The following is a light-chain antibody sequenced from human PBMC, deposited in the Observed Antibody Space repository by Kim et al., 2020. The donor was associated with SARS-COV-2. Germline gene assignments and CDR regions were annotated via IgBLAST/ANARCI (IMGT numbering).Light chain of an antibody. Sequence: APGKTATITCGGNNIGSKSVHWYQQKPGQAPVLVIYCDSDRPSGIPERFSGSNSGNTATLTISRVEAGDEADYYCQVWDSSSDHWVFGGGTQLTVL. CDR3: QVWDSSSDHWV. CDR2: CDS. CDR1: NIGSKS. J-gene: IGLJ3*02. V-gene: IGLV3-21*04.